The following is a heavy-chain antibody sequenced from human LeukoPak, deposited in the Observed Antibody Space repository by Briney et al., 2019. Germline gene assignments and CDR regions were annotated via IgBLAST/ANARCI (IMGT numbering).Heavy chain of an antibody. V-gene: IGHV4-4*07. J-gene: IGHJ6*02. CDR3: ARDRIAAAGTYYYYYGMDV. Sequence: SETLSLTCTVSGGSISSYYWSWIRQPAGKGLEWIGRTYTSGSTNYNPSLKSRVTMSVDTSKNQFSLKLSSVTAADTAVYYCARDRIAAAGTYYYYYGMDVWGQGTTVTVSS. CDR1: GGSISSYY. CDR2: TYTSGST. D-gene: IGHD6-13*01.